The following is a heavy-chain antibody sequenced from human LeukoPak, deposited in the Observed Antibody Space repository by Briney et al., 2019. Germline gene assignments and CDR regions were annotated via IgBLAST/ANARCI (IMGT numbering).Heavy chain of an antibody. CDR3: AVGGMIDAFDI. V-gene: IGHV3-48*03. Sequence: GGSLRLSCAASGFTFSSYEMNWVRQAPGKGLEWVSYISSSGSTIYYADSVKGRFTISRDNAKNSLYLQMNSLRAEDTAVYYCAVGGMIDAFDIWGQGTMVTVSS. J-gene: IGHJ3*02. CDR2: ISSSGSTI. D-gene: IGHD3-16*01. CDR1: GFTFSSYE.